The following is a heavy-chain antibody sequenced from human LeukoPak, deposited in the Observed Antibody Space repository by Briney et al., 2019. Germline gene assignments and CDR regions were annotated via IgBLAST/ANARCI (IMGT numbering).Heavy chain of an antibody. CDR1: GYTFTAYG. D-gene: IGHD1-26*01. Sequence: ASGKVSCKASGYTFTAYGINWVRQAPGQGLAWMGWVNTYNGDTNYAQKIQGRVALTTDTSTSTAYMELRSLRSDDTAVYYCARENLVGAATHFDYWGQGTLVTVSS. J-gene: IGHJ4*02. V-gene: IGHV1-18*01. CDR3: ARENLVGAATHFDY. CDR2: VNTYNGDT.